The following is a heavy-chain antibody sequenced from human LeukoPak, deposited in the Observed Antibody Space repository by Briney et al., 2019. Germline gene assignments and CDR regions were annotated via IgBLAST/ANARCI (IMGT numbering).Heavy chain of an antibody. CDR1: GFTLDDYG. Sequence: PGGSLRLSCAASGFTLDDYGMSWVRQAPGKGLEWVSGINWNGGSTGYADSVKGRFTISGDNAKNSLYLQMNSLRAEGTALYYCARDFPVWFGELLSAFYFDYWGQGTLVTVSS. CDR3: ARDFPVWFGELLSAFYFDY. CDR2: INWNGGST. J-gene: IGHJ4*02. V-gene: IGHV3-20*04. D-gene: IGHD3-10*01.